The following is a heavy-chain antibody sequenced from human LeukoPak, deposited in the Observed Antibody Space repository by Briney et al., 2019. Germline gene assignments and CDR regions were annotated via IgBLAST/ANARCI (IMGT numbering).Heavy chain of an antibody. CDR2: ISHDGTNK. CDR3: ARDLDGTGWYYFES. CDR1: GLTFSHYA. J-gene: IGHJ4*02. Sequence: GGSLRLSCTASGLTFSHYAIHWVRQAPGKGLEWVAVISHDGTNKYYTDSLRGRFIVSRDNSKNTLYLQMNTLKMDDTAVYYCARDLDGTGWYYFESWGQGTPVTVSS. V-gene: IGHV3-30*04. D-gene: IGHD6-19*01.